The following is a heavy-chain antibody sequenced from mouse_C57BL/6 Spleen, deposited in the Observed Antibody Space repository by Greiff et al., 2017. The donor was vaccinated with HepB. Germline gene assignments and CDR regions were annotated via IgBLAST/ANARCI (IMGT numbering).Heavy chain of an antibody. CDR2: SDPNSGGT. CDR1: GYTFTSYW. J-gene: IGHJ3*01. Sequence: VQLQQSGAELVKPGASVKLSCKASGYTFTSYWMHWVKQRPGRGLEWIGRSDPNSGGTKYNEKFKSKATLTVDKPSSTAYMQLSSLTSEDAAVYYCAVDGNPAWFAYWGQGTLVTVSA. CDR3: AVDGNPAWFAY. D-gene: IGHD2-3*01. V-gene: IGHV1-72*01.